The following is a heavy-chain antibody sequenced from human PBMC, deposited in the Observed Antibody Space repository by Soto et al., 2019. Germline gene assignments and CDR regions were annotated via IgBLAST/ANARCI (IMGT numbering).Heavy chain of an antibody. CDR3: VRAYCGGDCYLDY. V-gene: IGHV3-48*03. D-gene: IGHD2-21*02. CDR2: ISGSGSTK. Sequence: EVQLVESGGALVQPGGSLRLSCAATGFTFNTYEMIWVRQAPGKGLEWLSYISGSGSTKYYADSVKGRFTISRDNAKNSRYLKMNSVRAEDTAFYSCVRAYCGGDCYLDYWGQGALVPVSS. J-gene: IGHJ4*02. CDR1: GFTFNTYE.